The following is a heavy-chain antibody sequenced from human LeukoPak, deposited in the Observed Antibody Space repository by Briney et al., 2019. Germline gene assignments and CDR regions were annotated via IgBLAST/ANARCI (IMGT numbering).Heavy chain of an antibody. CDR3: ARYHRGSYYFDY. V-gene: IGHV4-39*01. CDR2: IYYSGST. D-gene: IGHD1-26*01. Sequence: SETLSLTCTVSGGSISSSSYYWGWIRQPPGKGLEWIGSIYYSGSTYYNPSLKNRVTISVDTSKNQFSLKLSSVTAADTAVYYCARYHRGSYYFDYWGQGTLVTVSS. CDR1: GGSISSSSYY. J-gene: IGHJ4*02.